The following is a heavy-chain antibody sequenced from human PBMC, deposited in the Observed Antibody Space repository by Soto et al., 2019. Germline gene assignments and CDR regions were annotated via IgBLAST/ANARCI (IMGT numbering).Heavy chain of an antibody. J-gene: IGHJ4*02. Sequence: GGSLRLSCAASGFTVSSNYMSWVRQAPGKGLQWVSVIYSSGSTYYADSVKGRFTISRDNSKNTLYLQMNSPRVEDTAVYYCARENSYPYFDYWGQGTQVTVS. CDR1: GFTVSSNY. CDR2: IYSSGST. V-gene: IGHV3-53*01. CDR3: ARENSYPYFDY. D-gene: IGHD5-18*01.